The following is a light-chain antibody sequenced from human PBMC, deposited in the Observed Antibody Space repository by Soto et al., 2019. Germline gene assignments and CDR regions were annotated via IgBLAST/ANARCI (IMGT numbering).Light chain of an antibody. V-gene: IGKV1-39*01. Sequence: DIQMTQSPTSLSASVGDRVTITCRASRSINTYVNWYKQWPGKAPELLIYSASNLHTGVPSRFSGSGAGTDFTFTINSLLPEDFAIYYCQQTYSTPRTFGQGTKVDIK. CDR3: QQTYSTPRT. CDR1: RSINTY. CDR2: SAS. J-gene: IGKJ1*01.